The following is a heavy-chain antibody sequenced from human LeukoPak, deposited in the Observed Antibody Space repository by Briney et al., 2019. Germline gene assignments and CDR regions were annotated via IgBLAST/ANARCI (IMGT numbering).Heavy chain of an antibody. J-gene: IGHJ2*01. Sequence: QAGGSLRLSCAASGFTFSNYDMHWVRQAPGKGLEWVSGIGTAGDTYYTGSVKGRFTISREDVKSSLYLQMSSLRAGDTAVYYCARAISDYYELKTGDYRPPLWYFDQWGRGTLVAVSS. D-gene: IGHD3-22*01. V-gene: IGHV3-13*01. CDR2: IGTAGDT. CDR3: ARAISDYYELKTGDYRPPLWYFDQ. CDR1: GFTFSNYD.